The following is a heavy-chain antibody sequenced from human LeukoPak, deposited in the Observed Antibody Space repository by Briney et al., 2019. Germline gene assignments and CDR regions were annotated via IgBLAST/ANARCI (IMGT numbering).Heavy chain of an antibody. CDR2: INPNSGGT. V-gene: IGHV1-2*02. J-gene: IGHJ3*01. D-gene: IGHD4-23*01. Sequence: ASVKVSCKASGYTFTGYYMHWVRQAPGQGLEWMGWINPNSGGTNYAQKFQGRVTMTRDTSISTAYMELSRLRSDDTAVYYCARDPALEGTEDYRDFGGVESVDAFDVWGQGTMVTVFS. CDR3: ARDPALEGTEDYRDFGGVESVDAFDV. CDR1: GYTFTGYY.